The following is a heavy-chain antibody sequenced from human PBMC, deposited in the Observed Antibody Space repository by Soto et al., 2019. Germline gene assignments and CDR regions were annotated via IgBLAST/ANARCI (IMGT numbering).Heavy chain of an antibody. J-gene: IGHJ5*02. CDR3: ARDIGSSGVPFDP. D-gene: IGHD6-19*01. V-gene: IGHV1-69*13. CDR1: VGTLSSYA. Sequence: ASVKVSCKASVGTLSSYAISWVRQAPRQGLEWMGGIIPIFGTANYAQKFQGRVTITADESTSTAYIELSSLRSEDTAVYYCARDIGSSGVPFDPWAQGTLVTFSS. CDR2: IIPIFGTA.